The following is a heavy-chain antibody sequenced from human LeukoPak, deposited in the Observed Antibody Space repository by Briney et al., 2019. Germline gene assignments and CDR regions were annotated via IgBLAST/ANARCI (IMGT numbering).Heavy chain of an antibody. CDR3: ARDFGDPLQYYFDY. V-gene: IGHV4-4*07. CDR2: IYTSGST. CDR1: GGSISSYY. J-gene: IGHJ4*02. Sequence: SETLSLTCTVSGGSISSYYWSWIRQPAGKGLEWIGRIYTSGSTNYNPSLKSRVTMSVDASKNQFSLKLSSVTAADTAVYYCARDFGDPLQYYFDYWGQGTLVTVSS. D-gene: IGHD3-16*01.